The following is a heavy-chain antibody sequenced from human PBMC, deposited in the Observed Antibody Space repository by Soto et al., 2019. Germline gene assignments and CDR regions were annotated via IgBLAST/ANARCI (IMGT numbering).Heavy chain of an antibody. CDR1: GGSFSGYY. CDR3: ARGSGYPLYYYYYGMDV. CDR2: INHSGST. V-gene: IGHV4-34*01. J-gene: IGHJ6*02. Sequence: SETLSLTSAVYGGSFSGYYWSWIRQPPGKGLEWIGEINHSGSTNYNPSLKSRVTISVDTSKNQFSLKLSSVTAADTAVYYCARGSGYPLYYYYYGMDVWGQGTTVTVSS. D-gene: IGHD3-3*01.